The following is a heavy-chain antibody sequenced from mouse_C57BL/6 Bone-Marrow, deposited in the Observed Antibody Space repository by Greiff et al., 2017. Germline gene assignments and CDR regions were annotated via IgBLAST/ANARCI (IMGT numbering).Heavy chain of an antibody. CDR3: THYYGRSYFDY. Sequence: VQLQQSGAELVRPGASVKLSCTASGFNIKDDYMHWVKQRPEQGLEWIGWIDPENGDTEYASKFQGKATITADTSSNTAYLQLSSLTSEDTAVYYCTHYYGRSYFDYWGQGTPLTVSS. CDR2: IDPENGDT. V-gene: IGHV14-4*01. CDR1: GFNIKDDY. D-gene: IGHD1-1*01. J-gene: IGHJ2*01.